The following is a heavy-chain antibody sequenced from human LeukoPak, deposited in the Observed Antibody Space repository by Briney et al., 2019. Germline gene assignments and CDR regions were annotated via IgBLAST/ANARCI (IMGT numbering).Heavy chain of an antibody. CDR3: SSGNYADWFDP. D-gene: IGHD1-7*01. J-gene: IGHJ5*02. CDR2: IKQDGSEK. V-gene: IGHV3-7*01. CDR1: GFTFSSYW. Sequence: PGGSLRLSCAPSGFTFSSYWMSWVRQAPGKGLEWVANIKQDGSEKYHVDSVKGRFTISRDNAKNSLYLQMNSLRAEDTAVYYCSSGNYADWFDPWGQGTLVTVSS.